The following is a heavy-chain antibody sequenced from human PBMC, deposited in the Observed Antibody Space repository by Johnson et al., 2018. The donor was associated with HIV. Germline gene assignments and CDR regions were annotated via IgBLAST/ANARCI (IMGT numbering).Heavy chain of an antibody. CDR3: AKDWNWGWPVWAFDI. CDR1: GFTFSSYG. V-gene: IGHV3-30*02. Sequence: QVQLVESGGGVVQPGGSLRLSCAASGFTFSSYGMHWVRQAPGKGLEWVAFIRYDGSNKYYAASVKGRFTISRDNSKNTLYLQMNSLRAEDTAVYYCAKDWNWGWPVWAFDIWGQGTMVTVSS. D-gene: IGHD3-16*01. J-gene: IGHJ3*02. CDR2: IRYDGSNK.